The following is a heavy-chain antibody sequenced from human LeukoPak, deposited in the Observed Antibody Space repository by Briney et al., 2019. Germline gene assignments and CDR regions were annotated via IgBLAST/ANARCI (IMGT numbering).Heavy chain of an antibody. D-gene: IGHD5-18*01. V-gene: IGHV4-59*08. CDR2: IYYTGST. CDR1: GGSISTYY. Sequence: SETLSLTCTVSGGSISTYYWSWIRQPPGKGLEWIGFIYYTGSTYYNPSLKSRVTISVDTSKNQFSLKLSSVTAADTAVYYCARHTAMGAYNWFDPWGQGTLVTVSS. CDR3: ARHTAMGAYNWFDP. J-gene: IGHJ5*02.